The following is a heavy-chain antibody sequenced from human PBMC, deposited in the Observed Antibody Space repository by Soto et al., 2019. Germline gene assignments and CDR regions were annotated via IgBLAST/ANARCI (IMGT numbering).Heavy chain of an antibody. CDR1: CGHISNRGDS. CDR3: ARDRRECDDGGAVDY. J-gene: IGHJ4*02. CDR2: IYYGGST. D-gene: IGHD2-21*01. V-gene: IGHV4-30-2*01. Sequence: SETLSLPFAVFCGHISNRGDSWNLIRQPPGKGLGWIGYIYYGGSTYCNLSLQSRVTISVARSRHPLSLKLNSVSAADPDAYYCARDRRECDDGGAVDYWGQGTLVTVSS.